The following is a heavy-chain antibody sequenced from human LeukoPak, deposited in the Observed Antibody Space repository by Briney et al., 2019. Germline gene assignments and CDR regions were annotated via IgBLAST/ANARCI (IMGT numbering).Heavy chain of an antibody. CDR2: IYNSVTT. D-gene: IGHD3-9*01. CDR1: GGSISNHY. Sequence: PSEILSLTCTVSGGSISNHYWSWIRQPPGKGLEWIGYIYNSVTTNYNPSLKSRVTISVDTSKNQFSLKLTSVTAADTAVYYCARQAAFDRSEGQFDYWGQGTLVTVSS. CDR3: ARQAAFDRSEGQFDY. V-gene: IGHV4-59*08. J-gene: IGHJ4*02.